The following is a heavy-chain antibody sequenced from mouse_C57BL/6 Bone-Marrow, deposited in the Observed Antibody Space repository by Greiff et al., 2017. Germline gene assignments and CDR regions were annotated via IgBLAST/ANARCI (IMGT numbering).Heavy chain of an antibody. CDR3: TTDYDYEGRGCAY. CDR2: IDPENGDT. V-gene: IGHV14-4*01. D-gene: IGHD2-4*01. CDR1: GFNIKDDY. Sequence: EVMLVESGAELVRPGASVKLSCTASGFNIKDDYMHWVKQRPEQGLEWIGWIDPENGDTEYASKFQGKATITADTSSNTAYLQLSSLTSEDTAVYYCTTDYDYEGRGCAYWGQGTLVTVSA. J-gene: IGHJ3*01.